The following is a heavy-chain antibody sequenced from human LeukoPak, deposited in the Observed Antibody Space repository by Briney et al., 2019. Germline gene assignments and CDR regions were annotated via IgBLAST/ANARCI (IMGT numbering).Heavy chain of an antibody. Sequence: SETLSLTCTVSGGSISSYYWSWIRQPPGKGLEWIGYIYYSGGTNYNPSLKSRVTVSVDTSQNQFSLKVSSVTAADTAVYYCARVSRSGWYYFDYWGQGTLVTVSS. CDR3: ARVSRSGWYYFDY. D-gene: IGHD6-19*01. J-gene: IGHJ4*02. CDR1: GGSISSYY. CDR2: IYYSGGT. V-gene: IGHV4-59*01.